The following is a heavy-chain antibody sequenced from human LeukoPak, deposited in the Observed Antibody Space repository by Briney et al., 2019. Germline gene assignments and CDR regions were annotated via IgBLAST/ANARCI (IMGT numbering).Heavy chain of an antibody. D-gene: IGHD6-19*01. CDR2: INPNSGGT. J-gene: IGHJ4*02. V-gene: IGHV1-2*02. CDR3: AKGGYSSGWYGTGFDY. CDR1: GYTFTGYY. Sequence: ASVKVSCKASGYTFTGYYMHWVRQAPGQGLEWMGWINPNSGGTNYAQKFQGRVTMTRDTSISTAYMELSRLRSDDTAVYYCAKGGYSSGWYGTGFDYWGQGTLVTVSS.